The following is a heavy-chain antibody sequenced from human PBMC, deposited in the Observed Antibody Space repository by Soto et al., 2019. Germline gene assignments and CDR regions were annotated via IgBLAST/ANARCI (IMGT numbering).Heavy chain of an antibody. J-gene: IGHJ6*01. Sequence: GGSLRLSCAASGFTFNNAWMNWVRQAPGKGQEWVGRIKSKTDGGTTDYAAPVKGRFTISRDDSKNTLYLQMNSLKTEAIAVYYCTTLPCRWSGDGMEVWGQGTTVTVSS. V-gene: IGHV3-15*07. CDR1: GFTFNNAW. CDR2: IKSKTDGGTT. CDR3: TTLPCRWSGDGMEV. D-gene: IGHD3-3*01.